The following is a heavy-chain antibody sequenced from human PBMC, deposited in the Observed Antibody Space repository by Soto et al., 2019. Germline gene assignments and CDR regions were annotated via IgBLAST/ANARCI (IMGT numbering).Heavy chain of an antibody. CDR3: ARLLGVVPDTHFDY. CDR2: IWFDGSNK. Sequence: GGSLRLSCAASGFTFSSYGMHWVRQAPGKGLEWVAVIWFDGSNKYYADSVRGRFTISKDNSRNTLYLQMNSLRVEDTAVYYCARLLGVVPDTHFDYWGQGTLVTVSS. V-gene: IGHV3-33*01. D-gene: IGHD3-3*01. CDR1: GFTFSSYG. J-gene: IGHJ4*02.